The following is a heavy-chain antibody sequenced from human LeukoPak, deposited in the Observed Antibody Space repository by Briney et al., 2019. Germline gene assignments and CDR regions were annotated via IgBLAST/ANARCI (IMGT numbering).Heavy chain of an antibody. CDR1: GYTFTSYY. D-gene: IGHD6-19*01. J-gene: IGHJ4*02. CDR3: ARGGIAVAGTDYFDY. CDR2: INPNSGGT. Sequence: ASVKVSCKASGYTFTSYYMHWVRQATGQGLEWMGWINPNSGGTNYAQKFQGRVTMTRDTSISTAYMELSRLRSDDTAVYYCARGGIAVAGTDYFDYWGQGTLVTVSS. V-gene: IGHV1-2*02.